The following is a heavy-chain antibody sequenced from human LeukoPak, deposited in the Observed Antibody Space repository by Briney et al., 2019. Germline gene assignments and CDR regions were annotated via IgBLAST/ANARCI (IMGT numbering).Heavy chain of an antibody. J-gene: IGHJ4*02. D-gene: IGHD2-21*02. CDR1: GFTFSSYG. Sequence: GGSLRLSCAASGFTFSSYGMHWVRQAPGKGLEWVAVISYDGSNKYYADSVKGRFTISRDNSKNTLYLQMNSLRAEDTAVYYCAKDRLVVVTTHFDYWGQGTLVTVSS. CDR3: AKDRLVVVTTHFDY. CDR2: ISYDGSNK. V-gene: IGHV3-30*18.